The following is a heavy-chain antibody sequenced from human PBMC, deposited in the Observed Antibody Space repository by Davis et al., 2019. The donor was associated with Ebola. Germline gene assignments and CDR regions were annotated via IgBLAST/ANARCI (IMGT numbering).Heavy chain of an antibody. CDR2: ISYDGKNK. J-gene: IGHJ4*02. CDR1: RFTFSNHA. V-gene: IGHV3-30*03. CDR3: AREEGGGGWSSLDY. D-gene: IGHD6-19*01. Sequence: SLKISCAASRFTFSNHAMHWVRQAPGKGLEWVSFISYDGKNKYHADSVKGRFTISRDNSKNTLYLQLNSLRAEDTAVYYCAREEGGGGWSSLDYWGQGTLVAVSS.